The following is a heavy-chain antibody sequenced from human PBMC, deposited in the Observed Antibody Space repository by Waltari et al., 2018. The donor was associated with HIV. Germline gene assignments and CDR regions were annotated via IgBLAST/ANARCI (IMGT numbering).Heavy chain of an antibody. J-gene: IGHJ4*02. V-gene: IGHV1-2*06. Sequence: QTPLVQSESEVRAPGASVVLSCTASGDRFSNYFLSWLRPAPGQGLEWMGRINPDTGDTTYSQTFRTRVTMTRDTSSASTYMEMTRLTAADTATYFCARGEDVSLTHLPPGFRLEFWGKGSLVSVSS. CDR1: GDRFSNYF. CDR2: INPDTGDT. D-gene: IGHD3-16*01. CDR3: ARGEDVSLTHLPPGFRLEF.